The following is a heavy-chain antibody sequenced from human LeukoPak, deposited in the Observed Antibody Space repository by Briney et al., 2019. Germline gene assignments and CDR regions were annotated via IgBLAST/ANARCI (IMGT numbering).Heavy chain of an antibody. CDR1: GFTFSSYG. V-gene: IGHV3-21*01. CDR2: ISSSSNYI. D-gene: IGHD4/OR15-4a*01. Sequence: GGSLRLSCAAYGFTFSSYGMNWVRQAPGKGLEWVSSISSSSNYIYYADSVKGRFTISRDNAKNSLYLQMNSLRAEDTAVYYCARDAEDPRLWWGQGTLVTVSS. J-gene: IGHJ4*02. CDR3: ARDAEDPRLW.